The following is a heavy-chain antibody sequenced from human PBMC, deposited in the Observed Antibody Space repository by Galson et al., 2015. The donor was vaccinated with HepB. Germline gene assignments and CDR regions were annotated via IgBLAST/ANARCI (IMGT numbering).Heavy chain of an antibody. CDR2: TYYRSKWYN. V-gene: IGHV6-1*01. D-gene: IGHD2-21*01. CDR1: GDSVSSNSAA. J-gene: IGHJ6*03. CDR3: ARVRRLAYCGGDCQTRPTYYYYMDV. Sequence: CAISGDSVSSNSAAWNWIRQSPSRGLEWLGRTYYRSKWYNDYAVSVKSRITINPDTSKNQFSLQLNSVTPEDTAVYYCARVRRLAYCGGDCQTRPTYYYYMDVWGKGTTVTVSS.